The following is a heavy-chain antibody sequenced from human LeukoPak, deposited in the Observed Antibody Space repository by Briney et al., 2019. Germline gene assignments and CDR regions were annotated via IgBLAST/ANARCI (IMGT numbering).Heavy chain of an antibody. CDR3: AKDSYDSSGSRYDY. J-gene: IGHJ4*02. Sequence: PGGSLRLSCAASGFIFNNYWMNWVRQAPGVGLEWVSAISGGGGSTWYADSVKGRFTISRDNSKNTLYMQMNSLRAEDTAVYYCAKDSYDSSGSRYDYWGQGTLVTVSS. CDR1: GFIFNNYW. V-gene: IGHV3-23*01. CDR2: ISGGGGST. D-gene: IGHD3-22*01.